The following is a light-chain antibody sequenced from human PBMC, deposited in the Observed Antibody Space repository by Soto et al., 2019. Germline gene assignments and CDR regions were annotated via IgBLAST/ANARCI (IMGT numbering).Light chain of an antibody. CDR3: SSDTASSAPYV. J-gene: IGLJ1*01. CDR2: DVS. V-gene: IGLV2-14*01. Sequence: QSALTQPASVSGSPGQSITISCTGTSSDVGGYNYVSWYQQHPDKAPKLMIYDVSNRPSGVSNRFSGSKSGNTASLTISGLQAEDEADYYCSSDTASSAPYVFGTGTKLTVL. CDR1: SSDVGGYNY.